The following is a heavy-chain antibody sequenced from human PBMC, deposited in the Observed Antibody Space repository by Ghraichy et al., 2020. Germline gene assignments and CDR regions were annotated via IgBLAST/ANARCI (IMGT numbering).Heavy chain of an antibody. CDR3: ARGKPASDGSAFDV. J-gene: IGHJ3*01. CDR1: GGSIRSDNW. V-gene: IGHV4-4*02. CDR2: VYHSGST. D-gene: IGHD6-13*01. Sequence: ESLNISCAVSGGSIRSDNWWIWVRQSPGKGLEWIGEVYHSGSTNFNPSLKSRVTMSVDKSKNQFSLNLNSVTAADTAMYYCARGKPASDGSAFDVWGQGTKVTVSS.